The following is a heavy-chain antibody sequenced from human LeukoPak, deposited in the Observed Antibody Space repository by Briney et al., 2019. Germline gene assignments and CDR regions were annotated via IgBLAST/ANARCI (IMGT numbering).Heavy chain of an antibody. CDR3: ATTVAEYDFWSGYYDY. D-gene: IGHD3-3*01. CDR1: GYTFTSYG. Sequence: ASVKVSCKASGYTFTSYGISWVRQAPGQGLEWMGWISAYNGNTNYAQKLQGRVTMTTDTSTSTAYMELRSLRSDDTAVYYCATTVAEYDFWSGYYDYWDQGTLVTVSS. V-gene: IGHV1-18*01. CDR2: ISAYNGNT. J-gene: IGHJ4*02.